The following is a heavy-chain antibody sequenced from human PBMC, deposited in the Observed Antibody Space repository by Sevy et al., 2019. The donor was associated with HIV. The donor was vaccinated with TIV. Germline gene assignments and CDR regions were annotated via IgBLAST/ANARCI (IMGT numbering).Heavy chain of an antibody. D-gene: IGHD6-13*01. J-gene: IGHJ6*02. Sequence: GGSLRLSCAASGFTFSSYAMNWVRQAPGKGLEWVSSISSSSSHIYAADSLKGRFTISRDNARKSLFLQMNSLRAEATAIYYCARVAADDPDFYYYGMDVWGQGTTVTVSS. CDR2: ISSSSSHI. V-gene: IGHV3-21*01. CDR3: ARVAADDPDFYYYGMDV. CDR1: GFTFSSYA.